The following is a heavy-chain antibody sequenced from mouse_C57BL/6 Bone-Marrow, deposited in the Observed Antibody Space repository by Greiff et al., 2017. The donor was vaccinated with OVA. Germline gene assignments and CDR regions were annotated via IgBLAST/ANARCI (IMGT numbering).Heavy chain of an antibody. CDR2: IDPENGDT. Sequence: VQLQQSGAELVRPGASVKLSCTASGFNIKDDYMHWVKQRPEQGLEWIGWIDPENGDTEYASKFQGKATITADTSSNTTYLHLSILTSEDTAVYYCTSYGNFDYWGQGTTLTVSS. J-gene: IGHJ2*01. D-gene: IGHD2-1*01. V-gene: IGHV14-4*01. CDR1: GFNIKDDY. CDR3: TSYGNFDY.